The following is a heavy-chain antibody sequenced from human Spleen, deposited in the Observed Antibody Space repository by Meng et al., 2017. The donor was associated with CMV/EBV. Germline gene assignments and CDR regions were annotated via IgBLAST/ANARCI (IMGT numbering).Heavy chain of an antibody. Sequence: GGSLRLSCAASGFTFISYALSWVRQAPGKGLEWVSAISPSGGSTYYADSVKGRFTISRDNSKNTLYLQMNSLRAEDTAVYYCCACSYGYDKYVDYWGQGTLVTVSS. D-gene: IGHD5-18*01. CDR3: CACSYGYDKYVDY. CDR2: ISPSGGST. CDR1: GFTFISYA. J-gene: IGHJ4*02. V-gene: IGHV3-23*01.